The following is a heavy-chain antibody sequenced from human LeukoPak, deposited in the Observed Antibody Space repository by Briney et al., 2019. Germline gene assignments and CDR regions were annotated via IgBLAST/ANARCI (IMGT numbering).Heavy chain of an antibody. Sequence: PSETLSLTCTISGVSISSQYYTWIRQPPGKGLEWIGYIYYTGSESTNYNPSLRSRVAMSVDTSKNQFSLKLSSVTAADTAVYYCARYTPQYYYGSGSYLAYFDYWGQGTLVTVSS. CDR2: IYYTGSEST. CDR3: ARYTPQYYYGSGSYLAYFDY. CDR1: GVSISSQY. J-gene: IGHJ4*02. V-gene: IGHV4-59*11. D-gene: IGHD3-10*01.